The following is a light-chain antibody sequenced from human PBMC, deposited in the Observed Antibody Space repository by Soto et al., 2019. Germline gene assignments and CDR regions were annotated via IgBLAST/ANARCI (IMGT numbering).Light chain of an antibody. V-gene: IGLV2-14*01. CDR3: SSYTSSSTRV. CDR2: DVS. CDR1: SSDVGGYNY. Sequence: QCALTQPASVSGSPGQSITISCTGTSSDVGGYNYVSWYQQHPGKAPKLMIYDVSNRPSGVSNRFSGSKSGNTASLTISGLQAVDEADYYCSSYTSSSTRVFGTGTKLTVL. J-gene: IGLJ1*01.